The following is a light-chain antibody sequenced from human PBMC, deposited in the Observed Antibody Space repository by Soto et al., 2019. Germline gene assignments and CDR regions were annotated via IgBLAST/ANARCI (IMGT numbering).Light chain of an antibody. V-gene: IGKV1-5*03. CDR2: KAS. CDR3: QQYNSYPYT. J-gene: IGKJ2*01. CDR1: W. Sequence: WLAWYQQKPGKAPKLLIYKASSLESGVPSRFSGSGSGTEFTLTISSLQPDDFATYYCQQYNSYPYTFGQGTKLEIK.